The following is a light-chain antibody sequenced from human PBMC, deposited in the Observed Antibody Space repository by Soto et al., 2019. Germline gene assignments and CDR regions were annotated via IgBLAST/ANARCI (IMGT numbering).Light chain of an antibody. Sequence: ETVMTQSPATLSASPGERATLSCRASQRVSNNLAWYQQKPGQAPRLLIYGASTRATGIPARFSGSGSGTDFTLTISSLQSEDFAVYYCQQYNSWPPITFGQGTRLEIE. J-gene: IGKJ5*01. CDR3: QQYNSWPPIT. V-gene: IGKV3D-15*01. CDR2: GAS. CDR1: QRVSNN.